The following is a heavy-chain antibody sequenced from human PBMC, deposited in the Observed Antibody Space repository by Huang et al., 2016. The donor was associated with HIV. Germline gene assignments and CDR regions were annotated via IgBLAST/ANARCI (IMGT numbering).Heavy chain of an antibody. D-gene: IGHD3-22*01. CDR2: IGGSGGST. J-gene: IGHJ4*02. CDR3: AKYVHESRGHYIQAFDH. V-gene: IGHV3-23*01. Sequence: EVQLLESGGGLVQPGGSLRLSCAASGFAFSNKAMRWVRQAPGKGLEGGAGIGGSGGSTYYAESVKGRCTISRENSKNTLYLQMNSLTAEDTAVYFCAKYVHESRGHYIQAFDHWGQGTLVTVSS. CDR1: GFAFSNKA.